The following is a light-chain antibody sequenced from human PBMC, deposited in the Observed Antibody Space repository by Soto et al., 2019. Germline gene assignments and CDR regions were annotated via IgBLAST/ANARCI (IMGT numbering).Light chain of an antibody. J-gene: IGKJ2*01. CDR3: HQYGSSPFL. Sequence: EIGLTQSPGTLSVSPGERATRSCRASQGISSSHLAWYQQKPGQAPRLLIYGASSRATAIPDRFSGSGSGADFALTTSILEPEDFAVYDCHQYGSSPFLFGQGTKLEIK. CDR2: GAS. V-gene: IGKV3-20*01. CDR1: QGISSSH.